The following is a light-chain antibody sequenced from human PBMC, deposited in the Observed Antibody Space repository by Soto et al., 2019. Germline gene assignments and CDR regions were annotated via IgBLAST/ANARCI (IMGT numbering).Light chain of an antibody. V-gene: IGKV3-11*01. J-gene: IGKJ1*01. CDR2: DAS. CDR3: QQRSSWPRT. Sequence: EIVLTQSPATLSLSPGERATLSCRASQSISSDLAWYQQKPGQAPRLFIYDASNRFTGIPARFRGSGSGTDFTLTISTLEPEDFAVYYCQQRSSWPRTFGQGTKVDI. CDR1: QSISSD.